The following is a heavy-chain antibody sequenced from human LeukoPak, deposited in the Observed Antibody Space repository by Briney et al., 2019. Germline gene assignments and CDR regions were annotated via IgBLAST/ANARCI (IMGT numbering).Heavy chain of an antibody. J-gene: IGHJ3*02. D-gene: IGHD1-26*01. CDR3: ARYARLGATSFYAFDI. V-gene: IGHV4-59*01. CDR1: GGSISSYY. Sequence: PSETLSLTCTVSGGSISSYYWSWIRQPPGKGLEWIGYIYYSGSTNYNPSLKSRVTISVDTSKNQFSLKLSSVTAADTAVYYCARYARLGATSFYAFDIWGQGTMVTVSS. CDR2: IYYSGST.